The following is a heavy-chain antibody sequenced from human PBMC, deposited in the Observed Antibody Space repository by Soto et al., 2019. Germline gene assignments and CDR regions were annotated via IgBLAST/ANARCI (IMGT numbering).Heavy chain of an antibody. CDR2: IRSKANSYAT. CDR3: TTITGTTSSNFDY. CDR1: GFTFSGSA. V-gene: IGHV3-73*01. D-gene: IGHD1-7*01. Sequence: GGSLRLSCAASGFTFSGSAMRWVRQASGKGLEWVGRIRSKANSYATAYAASVKGRFTISRDDSKNTAYLQMNSLKTEDTAVYYCTTITGTTSSNFDYWGQGTLVTVSS. J-gene: IGHJ4*02.